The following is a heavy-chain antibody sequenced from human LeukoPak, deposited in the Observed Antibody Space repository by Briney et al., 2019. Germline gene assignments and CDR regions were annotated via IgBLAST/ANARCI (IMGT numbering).Heavy chain of an antibody. CDR1: GGSMTNYH. J-gene: IGHJ5*02. D-gene: IGHD5-18*01. Sequence: PSETLSLTCTVSGGSMTNYHWTWIRQSPGKAPEYIAYIYNIEHINYNPSLKNRVTVSVDMSKRQFSLKLNSVTAADTAVYYCARGSDGYRFDPWGQGMLVTVSS. V-gene: IGHV4-59*01. CDR3: ARGSDGYRFDP. CDR2: IYNIEHI.